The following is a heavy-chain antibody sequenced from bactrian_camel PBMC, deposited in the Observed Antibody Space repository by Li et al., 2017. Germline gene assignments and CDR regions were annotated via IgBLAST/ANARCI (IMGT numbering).Heavy chain of an antibody. CDR1: GYDGSRIC. Sequence: VQLVESGGGSVQAGGSQRLSCAASGYDGSRICMGWFRQAPGKEREGVAAMTTDGDHTYVADSVKGRFSISQGNARNVVQLRMKTLKPEDTAMYYCAAATRWSRGCSISWASYNYWGQGTQVTVS. D-gene: IGHD2*01. CDR3: AAATRWSRGCSISWASYNY. V-gene: IGHV3S1*01. J-gene: IGHJ4*01. CDR2: MTTDGDHT.